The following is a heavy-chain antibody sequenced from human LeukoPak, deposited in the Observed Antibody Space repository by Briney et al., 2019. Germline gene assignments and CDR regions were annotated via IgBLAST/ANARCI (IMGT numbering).Heavy chain of an antibody. CDR3: ARGFIAAAGTHWFDP. V-gene: IGHV4-59*01. CDR2: IYYSGST. J-gene: IGHJ5*02. CDR1: GGSISSYY. D-gene: IGHD6-13*01. Sequence: TSETLSLTCTVSGGSISSYYWSWIRQPPGKGLEWIGYIYYSGSTSYNPSLKSRVTISVDTSKNQFSLKLSSVTAADTAVYYCARGFIAAAGTHWFDPWGQGTLVTVSS.